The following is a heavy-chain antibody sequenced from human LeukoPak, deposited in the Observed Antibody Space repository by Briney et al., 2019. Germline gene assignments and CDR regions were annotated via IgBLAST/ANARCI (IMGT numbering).Heavy chain of an antibody. CDR1: GFTFSSYS. V-gene: IGHV3-7*01. D-gene: IGHD4-17*01. Sequence: PGGSLRLSCAASGFTFSSYSMNWVRQAPGKGLEWVANVKQDGREKFYVDSVKGRFTISRDNAKNSLYLQMNSLRAEDTAVYYCARGGPYGSFDYWGQGTLVTVSS. CDR2: VKQDGREK. CDR3: ARGGPYGSFDY. J-gene: IGHJ4*02.